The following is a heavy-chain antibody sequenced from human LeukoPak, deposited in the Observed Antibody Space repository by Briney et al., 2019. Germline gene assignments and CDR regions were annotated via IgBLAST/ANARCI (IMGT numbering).Heavy chain of an antibody. CDR3: ARGLWFGGLLLSAQDY. V-gene: IGHV1-2*02. Sequence: ASVKVPCKASGYTFTDYYMHWVRQAPGQRLEWMGWISPNNGGTSYAQKFQGRVTMTRDTSINTAYMELSRLTSDDTAVYYCARGLWFGGLLLSAQDYWGQGTLVTVSS. CDR2: ISPNNGGT. J-gene: IGHJ4*02. CDR1: GYTFTDYY. D-gene: IGHD3-10*01.